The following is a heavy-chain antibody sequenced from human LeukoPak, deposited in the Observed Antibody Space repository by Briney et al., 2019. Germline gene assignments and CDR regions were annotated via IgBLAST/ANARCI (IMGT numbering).Heavy chain of an antibody. D-gene: IGHD1-26*01. J-gene: IGHJ4*02. V-gene: IGHV3-23*01. Sequence: GGSLRLSCVASGFTFTTYAMSWVRQAPEKGLEWDSSITGSGDSTYYADSVKGRFTISRDNSKNTLYLQMNSLRAEDTAVYHCARDGGSYLQPTDYWGQGTLVTVSS. CDR2: ITGSGDST. CDR1: GFTFTTYA. CDR3: ARDGGSYLQPTDY.